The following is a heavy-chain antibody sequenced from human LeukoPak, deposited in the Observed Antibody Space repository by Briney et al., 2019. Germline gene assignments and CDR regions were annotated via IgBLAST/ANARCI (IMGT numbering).Heavy chain of an antibody. J-gene: IGHJ4*02. CDR2: IYPGDSDT. CDR1: GYSFTSYW. D-gene: IGHD3-16*02. V-gene: IGHV5-51*01. Sequence: GESLKIFCKGSGYSFTSYWIGWVRQMPGKGLEWMGIIYPGDSDTRYSPSFQGQVTISADKSISTAYLQWSSLKASDTAMYYCARPGGGPYDYVWGSYRTHFDYWGQGTLVTVSS. CDR3: ARPGGGPYDYVWGSYRTHFDY.